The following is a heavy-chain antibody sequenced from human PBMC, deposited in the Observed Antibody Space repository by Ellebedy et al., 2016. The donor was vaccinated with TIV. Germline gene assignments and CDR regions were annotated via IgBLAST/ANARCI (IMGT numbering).Heavy chain of an antibody. CDR3: AGHGDRAMTH. CDR2: IYSGGTT. D-gene: IGHD5-18*01. CDR1: EFTVSSNY. J-gene: IGHJ4*02. V-gene: IGHV3-66*04. Sequence: GESLKISCAASEFTVSSNYMSWVRQAPGKGLEWVSVIYSGGTTHYADSVKDRFTISRAKSKNTMSLQMNSLRAEDTAVYYCAGHGDRAMTHWGQGTLVTVSS.